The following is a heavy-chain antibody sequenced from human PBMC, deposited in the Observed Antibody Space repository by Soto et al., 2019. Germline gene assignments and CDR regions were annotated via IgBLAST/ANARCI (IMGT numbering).Heavy chain of an antibody. D-gene: IGHD3-3*01. CDR2: IIPIFGTA. J-gene: IGHJ2*01. CDR3: ARDQEAYYDFWSGYHRDWYFDL. V-gene: IGHV1-69*05. Sequence: VASVKVSCKASGGTFSSYAISWVRQAPGQGLEWMGGIIPIFGTANYAQKFQGRVTMTTDTSTSTAYMELRSLRSDDTAVYYCARDQEAYYDFWSGYHRDWYFDLWGRGTLVTVSS. CDR1: GGTFSSYA.